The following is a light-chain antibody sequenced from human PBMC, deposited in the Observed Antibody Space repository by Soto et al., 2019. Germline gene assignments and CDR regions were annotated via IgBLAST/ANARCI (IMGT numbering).Light chain of an antibody. J-gene: IGLJ3*02. CDR2: LNSDGSH. Sequence: QPVLTQSPSASASLGASVKLTCTLSSGHSSYAIAWHQQQPEKGPRYLMKLNSDGSHNKGDGIPDRFSGSSSGAERYLTISRLQYEDEADYYCQTWGTGPWVFGGGTKLTVL. V-gene: IGLV4-69*01. CDR1: SGHSSYA. CDR3: QTWGTGPWV.